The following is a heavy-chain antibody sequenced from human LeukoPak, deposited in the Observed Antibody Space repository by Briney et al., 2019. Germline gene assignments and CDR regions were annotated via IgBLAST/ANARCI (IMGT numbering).Heavy chain of an antibody. J-gene: IGHJ4*02. Sequence: GGSLRLSCAASGFTFSTFAMIWVRQPPGKGLEWVPSIFPSGGEIHYADFVRGRFTISRDNSKNTLSLQMNSLRAEDTAIYYCAAYRQVLLPFESWGQGTLVTVSS. CDR1: GFTFSTFA. D-gene: IGHD2-8*02. CDR2: IFPSGGEI. V-gene: IGHV3-23*01. CDR3: AAYRQVLLPFES.